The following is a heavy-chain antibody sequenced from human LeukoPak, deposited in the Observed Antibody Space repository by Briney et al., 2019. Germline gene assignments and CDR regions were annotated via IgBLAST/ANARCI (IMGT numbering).Heavy chain of an antibody. V-gene: IGHV3-30*01. CDR2: ISYDGSNK. CDR1: GFTFSSYA. Sequence: PGRSLRLSCAASGFTFSSYAMHWVRQAPGKGLEWVAVISYDGSNKYHADSVKGRFTISRDNSKNTLYLQMNSLRAEDTAVYYCARDGEMATKPFDCWGQGTLVTVSS. J-gene: IGHJ4*02. D-gene: IGHD5-24*01. CDR3: ARDGEMATKPFDC.